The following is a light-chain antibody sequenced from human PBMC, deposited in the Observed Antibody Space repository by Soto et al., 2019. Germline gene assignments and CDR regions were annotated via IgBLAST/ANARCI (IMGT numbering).Light chain of an antibody. CDR1: SSDVGGYNY. V-gene: IGLV2-14*01. CDR3: SSYTSSSTFV. J-gene: IGLJ2*01. Sequence: QSALTQPASVSGSPGQSITISCTGTSSDVGGYNYVSWYQQHPGKAPKLMIYDVSNRPSGVSNRFSGSKSGNMASLTISGLQAEDEADYYCSSYTSSSTFVFGGGTKLTVL. CDR2: DVS.